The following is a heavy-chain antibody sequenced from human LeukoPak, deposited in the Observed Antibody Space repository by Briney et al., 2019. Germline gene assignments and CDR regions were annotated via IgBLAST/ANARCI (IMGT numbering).Heavy chain of an antibody. V-gene: IGHV3-21*01. CDR1: GFTFSSYS. J-gene: IGHJ4*02. Sequence: PGGSLRLSCAASGFTFSSYSMNWVRQAPGKGLEWVSSISSRSSYIYYADSVKGRFTISRDNAKNSLYLQMNSLRAEDTAVYYCASQSSPNYWGQGTLVTVSS. CDR2: ISSRSSYI. D-gene: IGHD2-15*01. CDR3: ASQSSPNY.